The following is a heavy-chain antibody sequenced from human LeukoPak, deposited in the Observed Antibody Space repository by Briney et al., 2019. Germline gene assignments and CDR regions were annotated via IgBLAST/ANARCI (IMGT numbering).Heavy chain of an antibody. CDR1: GGSFSGYY. CDR2: INHSGST. J-gene: IGHJ4*02. V-gene: IGHV4-34*01. D-gene: IGHD4-17*01. CDR3: ARVSYGDYVGY. Sequence: SETLSLTCAVYGGSFSGYYWSWIRQPPGKGLEWIGEINHSGSTNYNPSLKSRVTTSVDTSKNQFSLKLSSVTAADTAVYYCARVSYGDYVGYWGQGTLVTVSS.